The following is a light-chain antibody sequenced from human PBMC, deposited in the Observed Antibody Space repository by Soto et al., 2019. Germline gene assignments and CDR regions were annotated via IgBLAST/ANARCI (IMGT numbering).Light chain of an antibody. V-gene: IGLV2-14*01. CDR1: STDVGGYNY. CDR3: GSYTSTDTPFV. CDR2: EVS. J-gene: IGLJ1*01. Sequence: QSALAQPSSVSGSPGQSITISCTGTSTDVGGYNYVSWYQHHPGKGPKLIIYEVSNRPSGVSDRFSGSKSGNKASLIISNLEAEDESDYYCGSYTSTDTPFVFGNGTQVTVL.